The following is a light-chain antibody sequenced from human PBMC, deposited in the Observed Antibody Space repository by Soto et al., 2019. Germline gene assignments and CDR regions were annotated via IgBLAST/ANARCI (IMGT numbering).Light chain of an antibody. J-gene: IGKJ5*01. CDR2: GAS. CDR1: QSVRISY. CDR3: QQYGSSPT. V-gene: IGKV3-20*01. Sequence: EIVLTQSPGTLSLSPGERGTLSCRASQSVRISYLAWYQQKPGQAPRLLMYGASSRATCIPDRFSGSGSGTDFTLTISRLEPEDLAVYYCQQYGSSPTFGQGTRLEIK.